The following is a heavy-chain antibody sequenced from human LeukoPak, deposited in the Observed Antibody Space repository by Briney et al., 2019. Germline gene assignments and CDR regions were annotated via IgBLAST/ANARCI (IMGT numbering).Heavy chain of an antibody. D-gene: IGHD6-6*01. J-gene: IGHJ6*03. CDR1: GFTVSSNY. CDR2: IYSGGST. V-gene: IGHV3-66*02. Sequence: GGSLRLSCAASGFTVSSNYMSWVRQAPGKGLEWVSVIYSGGSTYYADSVKGRFTVSRDNSKNTLYLQMNSLRAEDTAVYYCAGAARNYYYYYMDVWGKGTTVTVSS. CDR3: AGAARNYYYYYMDV.